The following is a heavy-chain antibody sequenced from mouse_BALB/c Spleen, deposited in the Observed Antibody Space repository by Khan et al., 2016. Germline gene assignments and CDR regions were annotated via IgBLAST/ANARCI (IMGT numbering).Heavy chain of an antibody. CDR1: GFNIKDTY. D-gene: IGHD2-4*01. CDR2: IDPANGNT. J-gene: IGHJ3*01. Sequence: VQLKQSGAELVKPGASVKLSCTVSGFNIKDTYMHWVNQRPEQGLEWIGRIDPANGNTKYDPKFQDKATITADTSSNPAYLQLSSLTSEDTAFYYCSRGVYDYEFDYWGQGTLVTVSA. CDR3: SRGVYDYEFDY. V-gene: IGHV14-3*02.